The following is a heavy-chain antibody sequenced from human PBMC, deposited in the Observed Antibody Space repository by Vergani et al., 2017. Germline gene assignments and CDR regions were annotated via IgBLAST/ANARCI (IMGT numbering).Heavy chain of an antibody. J-gene: IGHJ6*03. Sequence: QVQLPESGPGLVKPSETLSLTCTVSGGSISSYYWSWIRQPPGKGLEWIGYIYYSGSTNYNPSLKSRVNISVDTSKNQFSLKLSSVTAADTAVYYCAGAGGCSSTSCYFYYYYYMDVWGKGTTVTVSS. CDR2: IYYSGST. D-gene: IGHD2-2*01. CDR1: GGSISSYY. CDR3: AGAGGCSSTSCYFYYYYYMDV. V-gene: IGHV4-59*01.